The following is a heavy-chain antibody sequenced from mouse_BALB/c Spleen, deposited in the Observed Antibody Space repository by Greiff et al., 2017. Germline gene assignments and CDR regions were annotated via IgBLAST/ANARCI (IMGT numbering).Heavy chain of an antibody. J-gene: IGHJ2*01. V-gene: IGHV1-7*01. Sequence: VQLQQSGAELAKPGASVKMSCKASGYTFTSYWMHWVKQRPGQGLEWIGYINPSTGYTEYNQKFKDKATLTADKSSSTAYMQLSSLTSEDSAVYYCARRGGNYNYFDYWGQGTTLTVSS. CDR1: GYTFTSYW. CDR2: INPSTGYT. CDR3: ARRGGNYNYFDY. D-gene: IGHD2-1*01.